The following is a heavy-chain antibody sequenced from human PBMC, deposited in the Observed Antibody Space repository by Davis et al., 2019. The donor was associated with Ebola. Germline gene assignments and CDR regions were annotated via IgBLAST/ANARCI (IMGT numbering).Heavy chain of an antibody. Sequence: PGRSLRPSCKGFGYSFTSYWIGCVRQLPRKGLEWMGIIYPGDSDTRYSPSFQGQVTISADKSITTAYLQWSSLKASDTAMYYCARHDIRTLLLWSDNWFDPWGQGTLVTVSS. CDR2: IYPGDSDT. V-gene: IGHV5-51*01. J-gene: IGHJ5*02. CDR3: ARHDIRTLLLWSDNWFDP. D-gene: IGHD3-10*01. CDR1: GYSFTSYW.